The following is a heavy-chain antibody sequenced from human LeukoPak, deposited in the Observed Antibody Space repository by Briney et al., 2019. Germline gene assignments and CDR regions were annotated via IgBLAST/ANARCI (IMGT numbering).Heavy chain of an antibody. J-gene: IGHJ4*02. CDR1: GFTFNNYA. V-gene: IGHV3-23*01. CDR2: ISGSGRTT. CDR3: AKGIGYCTNGVCYAETRPYYFDY. D-gene: IGHD2-8*01. Sequence: GGSLRLSCEVSGFTFNNYAMTWVRQPPGKGLEWVSVISGSGRTTDYADSVKGRFTVSRDNSKNTLYLQMNSLRAEDTAVYYCAKGIGYCTNGVCYAETRPYYFDYWGQGTLVTVSS.